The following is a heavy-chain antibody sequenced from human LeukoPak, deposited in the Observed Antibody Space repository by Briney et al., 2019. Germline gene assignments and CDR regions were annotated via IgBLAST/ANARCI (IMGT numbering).Heavy chain of an antibody. D-gene: IGHD6-13*01. CDR2: IHHSGST. J-gene: IGHJ2*01. CDR1: GGSVRGNY. CDR3: ARDNERRMTAAGTAAFDL. Sequence: SETLSLTCAVYGGSVRGNYWSWIRQPPGKGLEWIGEIHHSGSTKYNPSLKSRASISLDTSKNQFSLNLNFVTAADTAVYYCARDNERRMTAAGTAAFDLWGRGTLVTVSS. V-gene: IGHV4-34*01.